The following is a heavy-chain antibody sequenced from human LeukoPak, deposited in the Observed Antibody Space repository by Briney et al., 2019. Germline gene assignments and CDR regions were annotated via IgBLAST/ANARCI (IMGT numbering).Heavy chain of an antibody. CDR3: ARDFGGQWLVGRYYGMDV. CDR2: IIPIFGTA. D-gene: IGHD6-19*01. Sequence: ASVKVSCKASGGTFSSYAISWVRQAPGQGLEWMGGIIPIFGTANYAEKFQGRVTITADESTSTAYMELSSLGSEDTAVYYCARDFGGQWLVGRYYGMDVWGQGTTVTVSS. V-gene: IGHV1-69*13. J-gene: IGHJ6*02. CDR1: GGTFSSYA.